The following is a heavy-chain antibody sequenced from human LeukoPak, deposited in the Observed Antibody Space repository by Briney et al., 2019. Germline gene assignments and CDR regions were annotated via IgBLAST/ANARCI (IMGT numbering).Heavy chain of an antibody. V-gene: IGHV4-34*01. CDR2: INHSGST. CDR3: ARSDSNWSVSGYYGMDV. Sequence: SETLSLTCAVYGGSFSGYYWSWIRQPPGKGLEWIGEINHSGSTNYNPSLKSRVTISVDTSKNQFSLKLSSVTAADTAVYYCARSDSNWSVSGYYGMDVWGQGTTVTVSS. CDR1: GGSFSGYY. J-gene: IGHJ6*02. D-gene: IGHD3-3*01.